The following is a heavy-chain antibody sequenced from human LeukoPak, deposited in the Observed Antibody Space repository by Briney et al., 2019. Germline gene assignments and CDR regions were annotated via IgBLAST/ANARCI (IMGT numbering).Heavy chain of an antibody. Sequence: SETLSLTCTVCGGSITSYYWSWIRQPAGKGLEWIGRIYGSGSTNYNPSLWGRVTMSVDTSKNQVSLNLSSVTAADTAFYYCARDLGGLYYDSSGTDYWGQGTLVTVSS. CDR1: GGSITSYY. CDR2: IYGSGST. CDR3: ARDLGGLYYDSSGTDY. J-gene: IGHJ4*02. V-gene: IGHV4-4*07. D-gene: IGHD3-22*01.